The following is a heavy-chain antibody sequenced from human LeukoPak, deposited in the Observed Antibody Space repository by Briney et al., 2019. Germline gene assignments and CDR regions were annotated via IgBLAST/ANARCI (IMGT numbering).Heavy chain of an antibody. CDR3: ARDSTGASL. CDR1: GFSVSNNY. V-gene: IGHV3-53*01. J-gene: IGHJ6*04. CDR2: VYSGGDT. Sequence: GGSLRLSCAASGFSVSNNYVSWVRQAPGKGLEWISAVYSGGDTYYIESVRGRFTISRDNSKNTIHLQMNGLTPEDTAIYYCARDSTGASLWGKGTTVTVSS. D-gene: IGHD1-14*01.